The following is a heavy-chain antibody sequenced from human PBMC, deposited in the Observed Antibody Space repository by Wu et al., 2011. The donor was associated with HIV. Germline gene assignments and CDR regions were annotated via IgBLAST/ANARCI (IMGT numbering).Heavy chain of an antibody. V-gene: IGHV1-8*02. J-gene: IGHJ4*02. Sequence: QVQLVQSGAEVKKPGASVKVSCKASGYTFTSYDINWVRQAPGQGLEWLGWMNAKSGNAGYSQKFQDRVTMTTDTSTGTAYLELSSLRSEDTAMYYCARGGKRFGELVAYWGQGNPGHRLL. CDR3: ARGGKRFGELVAY. CDR1: GYTFTSYD. CDR2: MNAKSGNA. D-gene: IGHD3-10*01.